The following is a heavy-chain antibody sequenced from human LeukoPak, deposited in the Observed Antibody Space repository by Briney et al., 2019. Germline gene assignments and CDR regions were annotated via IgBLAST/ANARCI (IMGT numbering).Heavy chain of an antibody. CDR3: ARSQTYYYDSSGYGLFDY. D-gene: IGHD3-22*01. Sequence: SVKVSCKASGGTLSSYGFSWVRQAPGQGLEWMGGIIPIFGTTNYAQKFQGRLTITADESTSTAYMELSSLRSGDTAVYYCARSQTYYYDSSGYGLFDYWGQGTLVTVSS. V-gene: IGHV1-69*01. CDR1: GGTLSSYG. J-gene: IGHJ4*02. CDR2: IIPIFGTT.